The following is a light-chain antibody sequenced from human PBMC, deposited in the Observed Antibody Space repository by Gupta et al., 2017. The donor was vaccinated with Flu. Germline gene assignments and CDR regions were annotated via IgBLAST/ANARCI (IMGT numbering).Light chain of an antibody. V-gene: IGLV2-23*02. J-gene: IGLJ1*01. CDR1: SSDIGSYSL. Sequence: ITISCTGTSSDIGSYSLVSWYQQHPGKAPKLLICEVSERPSGVSTRFSGSKSGNTASLTISGLQAEDEADYYCCSYASSSPYVFGTGTKVTVL. CDR2: EVS. CDR3: CSYASSSPYV.